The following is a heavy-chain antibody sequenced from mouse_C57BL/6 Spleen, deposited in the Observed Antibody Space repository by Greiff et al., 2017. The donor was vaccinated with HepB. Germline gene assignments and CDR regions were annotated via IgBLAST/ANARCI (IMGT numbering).Heavy chain of an antibody. Sequence: DVKLVESEGGLVQPGSSMKLSCTASGFTFSDYYMAWVRQVPEKGLEWVANINYDGSSTYYLDSLKSRFIISRDNAKNILYLQMSSLKSEDTATYYCASYDYDVGYFDYWGQGTTLTVSS. V-gene: IGHV5-16*01. D-gene: IGHD2-4*01. CDR3: ASYDYDVGYFDY. CDR1: GFTFSDYY. CDR2: INYDGSST. J-gene: IGHJ2*01.